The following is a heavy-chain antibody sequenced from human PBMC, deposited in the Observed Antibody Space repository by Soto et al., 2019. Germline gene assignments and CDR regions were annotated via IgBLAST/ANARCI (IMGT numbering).Heavy chain of an antibody. D-gene: IGHD2-15*01. Sequence: SVKVSCKASGGTFSSYAISWVRQAPGQGLEWMGGIIPIFGTANYAQKFQGRVTITADESTSTAYMELSSLRSEDTAVYYCARVAATMGYYYYYGMDVWGQGTTVTVSS. J-gene: IGHJ6*02. CDR1: GGTFSSYA. V-gene: IGHV1-69*13. CDR2: IIPIFGTA. CDR3: ARVAATMGYYYYYGMDV.